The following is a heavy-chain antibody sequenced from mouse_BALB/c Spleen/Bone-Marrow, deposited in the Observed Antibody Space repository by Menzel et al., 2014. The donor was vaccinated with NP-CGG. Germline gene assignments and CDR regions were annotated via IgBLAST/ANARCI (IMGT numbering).Heavy chain of an antibody. D-gene: IGHD2-4*01. CDR1: GYAFSNYG. V-gene: IGHV1-80*01. CDR2: IYPGDGDT. Sequence: VKLVESGAEVMRPGSSVNISCKASGYAFSNYGMNWVKQRPGQGLEWIGQIYPGDGDTNYNGKFKGRVTLTADKSSNTAYMQLSSLTSEDSAVYFCASVYDYGRGYAMDYWGQGTSVTVSS. CDR3: ASVYDYGRGYAMDY. J-gene: IGHJ4*01.